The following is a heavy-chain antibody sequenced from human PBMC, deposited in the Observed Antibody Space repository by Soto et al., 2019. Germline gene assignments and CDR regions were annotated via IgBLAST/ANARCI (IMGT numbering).Heavy chain of an antibody. Sequence: GGSLRLSCAASGFTFSSYATSWVRQAPGKGLEWVSAISGSGGSTYYADSVKGRFTISRDNSKNTLYLQMNSLRAEDTAVYYCAKGDPGYCSSTSCYGGADYWGQGTLVTVSS. J-gene: IGHJ4*02. CDR2: ISGSGGST. D-gene: IGHD2-2*03. CDR3: AKGDPGYCSSTSCYGGADY. V-gene: IGHV3-23*01. CDR1: GFTFSSYA.